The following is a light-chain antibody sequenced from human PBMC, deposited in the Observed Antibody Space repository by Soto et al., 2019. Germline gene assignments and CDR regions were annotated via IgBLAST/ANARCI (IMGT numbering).Light chain of an antibody. CDR3: QAWDSSTDGYV. CDR2: QDS. J-gene: IGLJ1*01. CDR1: KLGDKY. V-gene: IGLV3-1*01. Sequence: SYELTQPPSVSVSPGQTASITCSGDKLGDKYACWYQQKPGQSPVLVIYQDSKRPSGIPERLSGSNSGNTATLTISGTQAMDEADYYCQAWDSSTDGYVFGTGTKLTVL.